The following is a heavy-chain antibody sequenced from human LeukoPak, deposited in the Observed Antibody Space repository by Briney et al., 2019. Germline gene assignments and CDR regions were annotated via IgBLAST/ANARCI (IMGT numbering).Heavy chain of an antibody. CDR3: ASRDSSGYYAPGALDL. V-gene: IGHV3-66*02. J-gene: IGHJ3*01. CDR2: IYSGGSS. D-gene: IGHD3-22*01. CDR1: GFTLSINY. Sequence: GGSLRLSCAGSGFTLSINYVSWIRQAPGKGLEWLSVIYSGGSSFYGDSVKGRITVSRDVSKNMMYLQMNNVTAEDTAVYYCASRDSSGYYAPGALDLWGQGTLVTVSS.